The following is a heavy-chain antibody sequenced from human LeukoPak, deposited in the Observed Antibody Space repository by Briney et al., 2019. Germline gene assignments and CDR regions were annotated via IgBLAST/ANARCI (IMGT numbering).Heavy chain of an antibody. CDR3: ARRGTPNAFDL. CDR1: GFTFNNYG. CDR2: LWYDGTNE. Sequence: GGSLRLSCAASGFTFNNYGMHWVRQAPGRGLEWVALLWYDGTNENYADPVKGRFTISRDNSKNTMYLQMNNLRAEDTAVYYCARRGTPNAFDLWGQGTMVTVSS. V-gene: IGHV3-33*01. J-gene: IGHJ3*01. D-gene: IGHD3-16*01.